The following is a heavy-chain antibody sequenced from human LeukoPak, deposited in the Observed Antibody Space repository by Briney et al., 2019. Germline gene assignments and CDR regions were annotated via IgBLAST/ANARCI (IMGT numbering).Heavy chain of an antibody. Sequence: ASVKVSCKASGYTFTSYDTNWVRQATGQGLEWMGWMNPNSGNIGYAQKFQGRVTITRNTSISTAYMELSSLRSEDTAVYYCARAPHTMVRGVIVPLFSFDYWGQGTLVTVSS. CDR3: ARAPHTMVRGVIVPLFSFDY. J-gene: IGHJ4*02. CDR2: MNPNSGNI. D-gene: IGHD3-10*01. V-gene: IGHV1-8*03. CDR1: GYTFTSYD.